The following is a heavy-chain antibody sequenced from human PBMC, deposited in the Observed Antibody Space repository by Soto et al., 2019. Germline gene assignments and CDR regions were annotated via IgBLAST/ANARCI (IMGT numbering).Heavy chain of an antibody. CDR1: GVSISSSQW. Sequence: QVQLQESGPGLVQPSGTLSLTCAVSGVSISSSQWWSWVRQPPGKGLEWIGEIYYNERTNYNPSLKSRLTMSLDRSKNQVSLKLSSVTAADTATYYCGRTKDYFYGVDVWGQGTMVTVSS. CDR3: GRTKDYFYGVDV. CDR2: IYYNERT. J-gene: IGHJ6*02. V-gene: IGHV4-4*02.